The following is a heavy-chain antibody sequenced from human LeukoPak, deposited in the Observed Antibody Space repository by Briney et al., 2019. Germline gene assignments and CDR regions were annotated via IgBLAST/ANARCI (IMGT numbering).Heavy chain of an antibody. V-gene: IGHV1-69*13. D-gene: IGHD1-26*01. Sequence: SVKVSCKASGGTFSSYAISWVRQAPGQGLEWMGGIIPIFGTANYAQKFQGRVTITADESTSTAYMELSSLRSEDTAVYYCARVGGSYYGNWFDPWGQGTLVTVSS. CDR2: IIPIFGTA. J-gene: IGHJ5*02. CDR1: GGTFSSYA. CDR3: ARVGGSYYGNWFDP.